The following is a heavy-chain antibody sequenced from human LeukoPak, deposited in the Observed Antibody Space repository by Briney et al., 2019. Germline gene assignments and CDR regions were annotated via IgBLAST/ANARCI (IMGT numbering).Heavy chain of an antibody. CDR3: AKDANKYYYDSSGYCDY. Sequence: GGSLRLSCAASGFTFDDYAMHWVRQAPGKGLEWVSGISWNSGSIGYADSVKGRFTISRDNAKNSLYLQMNSLRAEDTALYYCAKDANKYYYDSSGYCDYWGQGTLVTVSS. CDR2: ISWNSGSI. V-gene: IGHV3-9*01. J-gene: IGHJ4*02. CDR1: GFTFDDYA. D-gene: IGHD3-22*01.